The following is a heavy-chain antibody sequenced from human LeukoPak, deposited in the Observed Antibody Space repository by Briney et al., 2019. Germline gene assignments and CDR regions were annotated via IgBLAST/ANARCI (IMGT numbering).Heavy chain of an antibody. CDR2: FDPDYGET. Sequence: ASVKVSCKVSGYTLTDLSMHWVRQVPGKGLEWMGGFDPDYGETIYAQKFQGRVTMTEDTSTDTAYMELISLRSEDTAVYYCVEMATMKWGQGTLVIVSS. V-gene: IGHV1-24*01. D-gene: IGHD5-24*01. CDR3: VEMATMK. J-gene: IGHJ4*02. CDR1: GYTLTDLS.